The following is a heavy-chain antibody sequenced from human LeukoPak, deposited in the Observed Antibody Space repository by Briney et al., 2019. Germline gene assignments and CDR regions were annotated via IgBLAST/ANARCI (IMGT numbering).Heavy chain of an antibody. V-gene: IGHV3-23*01. Sequence: VGSLLLSSVASGFTFSSYAMSWVRQAPGKGLEWVAAISDSGGSTYYVDSVRGRFIISRDNSKNTLYLQMNSLRAEDTAVYYCAKDIRGSGNYGWFDPWGQGTL. CDR3: AKDIRGSGNYGWFDP. D-gene: IGHD3-10*01. J-gene: IGHJ5*02. CDR1: GFTFSSYA. CDR2: ISDSGGST.